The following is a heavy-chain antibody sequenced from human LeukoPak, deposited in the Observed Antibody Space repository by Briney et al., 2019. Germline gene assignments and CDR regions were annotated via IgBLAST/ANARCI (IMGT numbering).Heavy chain of an antibody. CDR2: IIPIFGTA. D-gene: IGHD3-3*01. Sequence: SVKVSCKASGGTFSSYAISWVRQAPGQGLEWMGGIIPIFGTANYAQKFQGRGTITADESTSTAYMELSSLRSEDTAVYYCAREWRSRDFWSGLYFPYFDYWGQGTLVTVSS. CDR1: GGTFSSYA. J-gene: IGHJ4*02. CDR3: AREWRSRDFWSGLYFPYFDY. V-gene: IGHV1-69*13.